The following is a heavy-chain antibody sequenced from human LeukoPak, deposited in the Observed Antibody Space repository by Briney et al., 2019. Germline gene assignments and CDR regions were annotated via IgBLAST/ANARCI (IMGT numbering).Heavy chain of an antibody. CDR3: ARLGEARADYYMDV. CDR2: IYYSGST. CDR1: GGSISSYY. Sequence: PSETLSLTCTVSGGSISSYYWSWIRQPPGKGLECIGYIYYSGSTNYNPSLKSRVTISVDTSKNQFSLKLSSVTAADTAVYYCARLGEARADYYMDVWSKGTTVTVSS. J-gene: IGHJ6*03. D-gene: IGHD3-16*01. V-gene: IGHV4-59*01.